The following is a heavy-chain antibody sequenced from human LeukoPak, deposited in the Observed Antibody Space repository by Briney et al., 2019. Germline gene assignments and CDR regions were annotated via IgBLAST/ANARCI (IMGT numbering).Heavy chain of an antibody. CDR2: ISYDGSNK. D-gene: IGHD5-12*01. CDR3: ARGYSDYGSWFDP. Sequence: GGSLCLSCAASGFSFSSYVMGWVRQAAGEGLGWVAVISYDGSNKYYADSVKGRFTISRDNSKNTLSLQINSLRAEDTAVYYCARGYSDYGSWFDPWGQGTLVNVSS. V-gene: IGHV3-30*03. CDR1: GFSFSSYV. J-gene: IGHJ5*02.